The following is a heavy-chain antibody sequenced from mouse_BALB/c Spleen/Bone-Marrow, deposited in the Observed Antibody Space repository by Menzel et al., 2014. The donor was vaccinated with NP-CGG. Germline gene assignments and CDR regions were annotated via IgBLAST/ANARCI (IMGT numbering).Heavy chain of an antibody. J-gene: IGHJ4*01. CDR1: EYTFTDYN. D-gene: IGHD5-2*01. CDR3: ARSGIPYAMYY. Sequence: EVQLQQSGPELVKPGASVKISCKASEYTFTDYNMHWVRQSHGKSLEWIGYIYPYSGGTGYNQKFKSKATLTVDDSSFTAYMELRSLTTEDSAVYYCARSGIPYAMYYWGQGTSVTVSS. V-gene: IGHV1S29*02. CDR2: IYPYSGGT.